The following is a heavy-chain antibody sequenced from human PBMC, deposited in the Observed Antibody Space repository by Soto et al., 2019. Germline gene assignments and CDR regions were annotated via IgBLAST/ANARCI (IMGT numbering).Heavy chain of an antibody. CDR1: GYTFTSYG. D-gene: IGHD2-15*01. J-gene: IGHJ6*02. CDR2: ISAYNGNT. V-gene: IGHV1-18*01. CDR3: ARDGGGVVVAANLYYYYGMDV. Sequence: ASVKVSCKASGYTFTSYGISWVRQAPGQGLEWMGWISAYNGNTNYAQKLQGRVTMTTDTSTSTAYMELRSLRSDDTAVYYCARDGGGVVVAANLYYYYGMDVWGQGTTVTVSS.